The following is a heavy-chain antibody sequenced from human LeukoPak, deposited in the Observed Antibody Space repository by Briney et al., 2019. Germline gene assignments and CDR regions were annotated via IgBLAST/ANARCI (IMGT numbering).Heavy chain of an antibody. V-gene: IGHV4-59*11. CDR2: IYYSGST. CDR3: ARDVPTVVTPHWFDP. Sequence: SETLSLTCTVSGGSISSHYWSWIRQPPGKGLEWIGYIYYSGSTNYNPSLKSRVTISVDTSKNQFSLKLSSVTAADTAVYYCARDVPTVVTPHWFDPWGQGTLVTVSS. CDR1: GGSISSHY. J-gene: IGHJ5*02. D-gene: IGHD4-23*01.